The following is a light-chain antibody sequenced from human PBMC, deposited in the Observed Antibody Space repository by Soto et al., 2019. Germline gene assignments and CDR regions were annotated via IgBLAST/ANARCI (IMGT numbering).Light chain of an antibody. CDR1: SSDVGGYNY. CDR3: SSXGSTSTRYV. CDR2: EVS. Sequence: QSALTQPASVSGSPGQSITISCTGTSSDVGGYNYVSWYQQHPGKAPKLMIYEVSNRPTGVSNRFSGSKSGNTASLTISGXQXXDXAXXXCSSXGSTSTRYVFGTGTKLTVL. J-gene: IGLJ1*01. V-gene: IGLV2-14*01.